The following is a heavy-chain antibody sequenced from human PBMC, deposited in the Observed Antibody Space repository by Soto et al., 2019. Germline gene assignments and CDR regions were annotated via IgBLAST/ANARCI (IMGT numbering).Heavy chain of an antibody. CDR2: IIPIFGTA. Sequence: QVQLVQSGAEVKKPGSSVKVSCKASGGTFSSYAISWVLQAPGQGLEWMGGIIPIFGTANYAQKFQGRVTITADESTSTAYMELSSLRSEDTAVYYCATLGLYSYGVYYYYYGMDVWGQGTTVTVSS. CDR3: ATLGLYSYGVYYYYYGMDV. CDR1: GGTFSSYA. J-gene: IGHJ6*02. V-gene: IGHV1-69*01. D-gene: IGHD5-18*01.